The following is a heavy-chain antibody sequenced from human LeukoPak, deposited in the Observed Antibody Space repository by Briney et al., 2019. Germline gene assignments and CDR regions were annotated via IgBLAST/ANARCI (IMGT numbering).Heavy chain of an antibody. Sequence: PSETLSLTCAVYGGSFSGYYWSWIRQPPGKGLEWIGEINHSGSTNYNPSLKSRVTISIDTSKNEVSLMLTSVTAADTAVYYCASDSISMNAFDAWGQGTMVTVSS. V-gene: IGHV4-34*01. D-gene: IGHD3-22*01. CDR1: GGSFSGYY. CDR2: INHSGST. J-gene: IGHJ3*01. CDR3: ASDSISMNAFDA.